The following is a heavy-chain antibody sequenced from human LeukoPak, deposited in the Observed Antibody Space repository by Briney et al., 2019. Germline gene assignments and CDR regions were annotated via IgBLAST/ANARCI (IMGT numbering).Heavy chain of an antibody. J-gene: IGHJ5*02. CDR3: ARGYCSGGTCYLVENWFDP. CDR2: INPNSGGT. D-gene: IGHD2-15*01. CDR1: GYTFTGYY. V-gene: IGHV1-2*06. Sequence: GASVKVSFKASGYTFTGYYMYWVRQAPGQGLEWMGRINPNSGGTDYAQKFQGRVTMTRDTSISTAYMELSRLRSDDTAVYYCARGYCSGGTCYLVENWFDPWGQGTLVTVSS.